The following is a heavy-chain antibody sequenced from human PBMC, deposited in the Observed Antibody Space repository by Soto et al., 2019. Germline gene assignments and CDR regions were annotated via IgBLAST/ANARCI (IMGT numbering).Heavy chain of an antibody. CDR1: GYDFTTYG. CDR3: ARGRDGDY. Sequence: QVHLVQSGAEVKKPGASVKVSCKGSGYDFTTYGIIWVRHAPGQGLEWMAWISAHNGNTDYAQKLHGRVTVTRDTSTSTEYMELRILRSEATAMYYCARGRDGDYWGQVALVTVSS. V-gene: IGHV1-18*01. D-gene: IGHD6-6*01. J-gene: IGHJ4*02. CDR2: ISAHNGNT.